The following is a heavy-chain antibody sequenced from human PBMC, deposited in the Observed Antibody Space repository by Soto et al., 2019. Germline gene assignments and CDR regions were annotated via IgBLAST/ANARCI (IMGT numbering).Heavy chain of an antibody. CDR2: INHSGST. Sequence: SETLSLTCAVYGGSFSGYYWSWIRQPPGKGLEWIGEINHSGSTNYNPSLKSRVTISVDTSKNQFSLKLSSVTAADTAVYYCARVMRDMLVVPPRLGLFDPWGQGTLVTVSS. V-gene: IGHV4-34*01. CDR1: GGSFSGYY. J-gene: IGHJ5*02. CDR3: ARVMRDMLVVPPRLGLFDP. D-gene: IGHD2-2*01.